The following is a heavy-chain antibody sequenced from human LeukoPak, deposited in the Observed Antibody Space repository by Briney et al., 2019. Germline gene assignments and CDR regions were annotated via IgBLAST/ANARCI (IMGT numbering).Heavy chain of an antibody. CDR3: AGGTMIVEGDI. D-gene: IGHD3-22*01. CDR1: GFTFSSYA. J-gene: IGHJ3*02. V-gene: IGHV3-23*01. CDR2: ISGSGGST. Sequence: GGSLRLSCAASGFTFSSYAMSWVRQAPGKGLEWVSAISGSGGSTYYADSVKGRFTISRDNSKNTLCLQMNSLRAEDTAVYYCAGGTMIVEGDIWGQGTMVTVSS.